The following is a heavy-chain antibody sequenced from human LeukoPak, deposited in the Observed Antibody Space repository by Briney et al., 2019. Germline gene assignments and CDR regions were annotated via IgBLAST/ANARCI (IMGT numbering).Heavy chain of an antibody. J-gene: IGHJ3*02. D-gene: IGHD3-10*01. CDR2: IYHSGST. V-gene: IGHV4-4*02. CDR3: ARFSVRWFDAFDI. CDR1: GFTFSSYW. Sequence: PGGSLRLSCAASGFTFSSYWMSWVRQPPGKGLEWIGEIYHSGSTNYNPPLKSRVTISVDKSKNQFSLKLSSVTAADTAVYYCARFSVRWFDAFDIWGQGTMVTVSS.